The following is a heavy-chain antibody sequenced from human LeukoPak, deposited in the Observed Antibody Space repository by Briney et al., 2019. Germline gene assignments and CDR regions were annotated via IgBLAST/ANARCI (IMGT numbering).Heavy chain of an antibody. V-gene: IGHV3-48*01. D-gene: IGHD4-23*01. J-gene: IGHJ4*02. Sequence: GGSLRLSCAASGFTFSTYAMNWVRQAPGKRPEWVSYINPSGTIFYADSVKGRFTISRDNAKNSLYPQMDSLRAEDTAVYYCARQGVTYDDWGQGTLVTVSS. CDR1: GFTFSTYA. CDR3: ARQGVTYDD. CDR2: INPSGTI.